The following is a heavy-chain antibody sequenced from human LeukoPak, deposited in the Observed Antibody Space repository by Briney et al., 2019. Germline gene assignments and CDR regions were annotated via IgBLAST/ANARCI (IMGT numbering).Heavy chain of an antibody. D-gene: IGHD6-25*01. CDR3: ARDEGVAAYYFDY. Sequence: GGSLRLSCAASGFTFSSYGMHWVRQAPGKGLEWVAVVWYDGDNKFYADSVKGRFTISRDNSKNTLYLQMNSLRAEDTAIYYCARDEGVAAYYFDYWGQGTLVTVS. CDR1: GFTFSSYG. J-gene: IGHJ4*02. CDR2: VWYDGDNK. V-gene: IGHV3-33*01.